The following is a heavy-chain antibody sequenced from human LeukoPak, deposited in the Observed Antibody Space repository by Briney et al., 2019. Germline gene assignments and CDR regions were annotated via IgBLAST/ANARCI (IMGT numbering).Heavy chain of an antibody. CDR2: IYHSGST. Sequence: PSETLSLTCAVSGYSISSGYYWGWIRQPPGKGLEWIGSIYHSGSTYYNPSLKSRVTISVDTSKNQFSLKLSSMTAADTAVYYCARGVVYGDFPFDYWGQGTLVTVSS. CDR1: GYSISSGYY. D-gene: IGHD4-17*01. V-gene: IGHV4-38-2*01. J-gene: IGHJ4*02. CDR3: ARGVVYGDFPFDY.